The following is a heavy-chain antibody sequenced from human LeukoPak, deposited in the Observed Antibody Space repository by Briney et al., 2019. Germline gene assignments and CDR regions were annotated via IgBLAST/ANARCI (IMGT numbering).Heavy chain of an antibody. V-gene: IGHV1-69*05. D-gene: IGHD1-7*01. CDR1: GGTFSSYA. CDR2: IIPLFGTA. Sequence: ASVKVSCKASGGTFSSYAISWVRQAPGQGLEWMGGIIPLFGTANYAQKFQGRVTTTTDESTSTAYMELSSLRSEDTAVYYCARGIPPCNWNYRLMYYFDYWGQGTLVTVSS. CDR3: ARGIPPCNWNYRLMYYFDY. J-gene: IGHJ4*02.